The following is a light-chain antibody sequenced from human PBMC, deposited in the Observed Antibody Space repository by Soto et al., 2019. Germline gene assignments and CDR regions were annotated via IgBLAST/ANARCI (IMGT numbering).Light chain of an antibody. CDR3: QQYNKWPLT. V-gene: IGKV3D-15*01. CDR2: GAS. J-gene: IGKJ4*01. Sequence: EIVMTQSPATLSVSPGGRATLSCRASQSVTSNLAWYQQKPGQAPRLLIYGASTRATGIPARLSGSGSGTEFTLTISSLQSEDFAVYYCQQYNKWPLTFGGGTKVDI. CDR1: QSVTSN.